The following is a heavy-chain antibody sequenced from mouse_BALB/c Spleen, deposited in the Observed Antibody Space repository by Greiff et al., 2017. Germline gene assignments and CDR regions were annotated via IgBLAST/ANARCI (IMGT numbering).Heavy chain of an antibody. Sequence: EVQLQQSGPGLVKPSQSLSLTCTVTGYSITSDYAWNWIRQFPGNKLEWMGYISYSGSTSYNPSLKSRISITRDTSKNQFFLQLNSVTTEDTATYYCARRGGPGVDFDYWGQGTTLTVSS. J-gene: IGHJ2*01. V-gene: IGHV3-2*02. CDR2: ISYSGST. CDR3: ARRGGPGVDFDY. CDR1: GYSITSDYA.